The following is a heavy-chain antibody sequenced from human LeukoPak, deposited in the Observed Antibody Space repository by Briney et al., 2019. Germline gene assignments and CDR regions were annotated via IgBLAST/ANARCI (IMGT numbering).Heavy chain of an antibody. Sequence: PSETLSLTCAVYGGSFSGYYWSWIRQPPGEGLEWIGEINHSGSTNYNPSLKSRVTISVDTSKNQFSLKLSSVTAADTAVYYCARRYYYDSSGYYSNWGQGTLVTVSS. V-gene: IGHV4-34*01. J-gene: IGHJ4*02. CDR3: ARRYYYDSSGYYSN. CDR1: GGSFSGYY. D-gene: IGHD3-22*01. CDR2: INHSGST.